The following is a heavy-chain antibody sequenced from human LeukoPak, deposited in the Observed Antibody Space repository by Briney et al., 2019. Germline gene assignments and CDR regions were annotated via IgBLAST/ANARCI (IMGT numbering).Heavy chain of an antibody. CDR2: VYSNGIT. CDR1: GGSIHSYL. V-gene: IGHV4-59*08. CDR3: ARHRGGRFTESYCDY. Sequence: SETLSLTCTVSGGSIHSYLWGWFRQTPGKGLESIGYVYSNGITDYNPSLKSRVSISVDRPKNQFSLNLNSVTAADTAVYYCARHRGGRFTESYCDYWGQGILVTVSS. J-gene: IGHJ4*02. D-gene: IGHD3-10*01.